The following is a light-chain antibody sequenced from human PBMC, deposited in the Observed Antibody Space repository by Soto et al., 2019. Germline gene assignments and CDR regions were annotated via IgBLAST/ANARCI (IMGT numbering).Light chain of an antibody. V-gene: IGKV2-30*01. CDR2: MVS. J-gene: IGKJ2*01. CDR1: QSLVYSNGNTY. CDR3: MQGTHWPYT. Sequence: DVVMTQSPLSLPVSLGQPASISCRSSQSLVYSNGNTYLSWFQQRPGQSPQLLIYMVSIRASGVPDRFSGSASGSDFTLKISRVEAEDVGVYYCMQGTHWPYTFGQGTKLGI.